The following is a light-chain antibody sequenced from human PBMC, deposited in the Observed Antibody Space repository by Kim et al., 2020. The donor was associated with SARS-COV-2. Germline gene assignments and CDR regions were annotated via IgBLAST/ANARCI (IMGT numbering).Light chain of an antibody. CDR2: RGG. CDR3: AAWDDGLSAYV. J-gene: IGLJ1*01. V-gene: IGLV1-47*01. CDR1: TSNIGTNY. Sequence: GQTVTTSCSGGTSNIGTNYFYWYQQVPDKAPILLIYRGGLRPSGVPDRFFGSKSGSSASLAINGLRSEDEGNYYCAAWDDGLSAYVFGSGTKVTVL.